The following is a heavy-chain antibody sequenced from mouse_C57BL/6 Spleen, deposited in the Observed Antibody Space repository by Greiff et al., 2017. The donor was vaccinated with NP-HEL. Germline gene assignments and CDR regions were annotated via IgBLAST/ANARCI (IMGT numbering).Heavy chain of an antibody. J-gene: IGHJ1*03. CDR3: TTNYYGSSYRYFDV. D-gene: IGHD1-1*01. Sequence: VQLKESGAELVRPGASVKLSCTASGFNIKDDYMHWVKQRPEQGLEWIRWIDPENGDTEYASKFQGKATITADTSSNTAYLQLSSLTSEDTAVYHCTTNYYGSSYRYFDVWGTGTTVTVSS. V-gene: IGHV14-4*01. CDR1: GFNIKDDY. CDR2: IDPENGDT.